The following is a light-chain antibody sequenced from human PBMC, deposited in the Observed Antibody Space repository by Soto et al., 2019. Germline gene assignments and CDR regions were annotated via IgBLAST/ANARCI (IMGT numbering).Light chain of an antibody. CDR2: GAS. J-gene: IGKJ4*01. Sequence: EIVLTQSPGTLSLSPGERATLSCRASQSVTSNYLAWYQQKPGQTPRLLIDGASNRATGIPDRFTGSGSGTDFTLTISRLEPEDFAVFYCQQYASSVVTFGGGTKVEIK. CDR1: QSVTSNY. V-gene: IGKV3-20*01. CDR3: QQYASSVVT.